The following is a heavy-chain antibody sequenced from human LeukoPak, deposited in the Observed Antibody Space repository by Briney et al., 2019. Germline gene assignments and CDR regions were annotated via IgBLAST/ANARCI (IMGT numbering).Heavy chain of an antibody. D-gene: IGHD3-22*01. CDR2: ISNNGGYT. J-gene: IGHJ1*01. CDR1: GFTFSSSA. CDR3: ALDYYDSSGYYLGYFQH. V-gene: IGHV3-23*01. Sequence: PGGSLRLSCAASGFTFSSSAMSWVRQAPGKGLEWVSAISNNGGYTYYADSVQGRFTISRDNSKSTLCLQMNSLRAEDTAVYYCALDYYDSSGYYLGYFQHWGQGTLVTVSS.